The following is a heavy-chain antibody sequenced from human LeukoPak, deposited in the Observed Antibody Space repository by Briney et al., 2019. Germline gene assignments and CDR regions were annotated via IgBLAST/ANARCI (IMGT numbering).Heavy chain of an antibody. CDR3: ARDRLSQLRYFDWLPHLDAFDI. Sequence: PGGSLRLSCAASGFTFSSYSMNWVRQAPGKGLEWVSSISSSSSYIYYADSVKGRFTIPRDNAKNSLYLQMNSLRAEDTAVYYCARDRLSQLRYFDWLPHLDAFDIWGQGTMVTVSS. CDR2: ISSSSSYI. CDR1: GFTFSSYS. J-gene: IGHJ3*02. V-gene: IGHV3-21*01. D-gene: IGHD3-9*01.